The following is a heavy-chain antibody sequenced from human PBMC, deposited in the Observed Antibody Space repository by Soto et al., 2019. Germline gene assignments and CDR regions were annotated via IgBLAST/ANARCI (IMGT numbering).Heavy chain of an antibody. Sequence: QVQLVESGGGVVQPGRSLRLSCVGSGFPFWHYGMHWVRQAPGKGLEWVAVIWSDGNKESYADSVKGPFASSRDNSKDTLYLEMNSLRVEATAVYFCARDRNGGWFHMDVWGQGTTVSVSS. J-gene: IGHJ6*02. CDR2: IWSDGNKE. CDR3: ARDRNGGWFHMDV. V-gene: IGHV3-33*01. CDR1: GFPFWHYG. D-gene: IGHD6-19*01.